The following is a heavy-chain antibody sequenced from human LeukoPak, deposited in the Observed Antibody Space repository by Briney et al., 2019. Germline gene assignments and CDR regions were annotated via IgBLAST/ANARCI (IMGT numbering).Heavy chain of an antibody. V-gene: IGHV3-21*01. CDR1: GFTFSSYS. CDR2: ISSSSSYI. CDR3: AAGRGYCTNGVCPGVGY. Sequence: GGPLRLSCAASGFTFSSYSMNWVRQAPGKGLEWVSSISSSSSYIYYADSVKGRFTISRDNAKNSLYLQMNSLRAEDTAVYYCAAGRGYCTNGVCPGVGYWGQGTLVTVSS. J-gene: IGHJ4*02. D-gene: IGHD2-8*01.